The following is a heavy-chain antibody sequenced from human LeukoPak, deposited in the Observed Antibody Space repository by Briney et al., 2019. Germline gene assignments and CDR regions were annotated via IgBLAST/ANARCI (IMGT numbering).Heavy chain of an antibody. CDR3: ARSSEGRYYYDSSGYSYYYYYMDV. J-gene: IGHJ6*03. D-gene: IGHD3-22*01. Sequence: PSETLSLTCTVSGGSISGYYWNWIRQPPGKGLEWIGYIYYSGSIRYNSSLKTRVTISADASKNQISLRLSSVTAADSAVYYCARSSEGRYYYDSSGYSYYYYYMDVWGKGTTVTISS. CDR2: IYYSGSI. V-gene: IGHV4-59*01. CDR1: GGSISGYY.